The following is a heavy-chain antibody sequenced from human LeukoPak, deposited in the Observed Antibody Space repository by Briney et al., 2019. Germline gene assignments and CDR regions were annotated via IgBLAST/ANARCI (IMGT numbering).Heavy chain of an antibody. CDR2: IKPDSGNT. CDR1: GYTFSGYY. CDR3: VRDRPHNWFDP. J-gene: IGHJ5*02. V-gene: IGHV1-2*02. Sequence: GASVKVSCKASGYTFSGYYIHWVRQAPGQGLEWMGLIKPDSGNTKYPQKFQGRATMTRDTSITTAYMELNRLTSDDTAVYYCVRDRPHNWFDPWGQGTLVTVSS.